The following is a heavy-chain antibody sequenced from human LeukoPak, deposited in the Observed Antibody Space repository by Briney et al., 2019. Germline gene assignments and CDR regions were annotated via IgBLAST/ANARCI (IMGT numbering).Heavy chain of an antibody. Sequence: GGSLRLSCAASGFTFSSYSMNWVRQVPGKGLEWVSYISSSSSTIYYADSVKGRFTISRDNSKNTLYLQMNSLRAEDTAVYYCARIGIAVTALHLFDYWGQGTLVTVSS. V-gene: IGHV3-48*01. CDR3: ARIGIAVTALHLFDY. D-gene: IGHD2-21*02. CDR2: ISSSSSTI. J-gene: IGHJ4*02. CDR1: GFTFSSYS.